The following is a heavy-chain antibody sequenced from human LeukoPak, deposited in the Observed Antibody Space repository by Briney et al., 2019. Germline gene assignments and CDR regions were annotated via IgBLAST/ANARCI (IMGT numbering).Heavy chain of an antibody. CDR2: INHSGST. V-gene: IGHV4-34*01. Sequence: SETQSLTCAVYGGSFSGYYWSWIRQPPGKGLEWIGEINHSGSTNYNPSLKSRVTISVDTSKNQFSLKLSSVTAADTAVYYCARSRGYSYGRHFDYWGQGTLVTVSS. CDR3: ARSRGYSYGRHFDY. J-gene: IGHJ4*02. D-gene: IGHD5-18*01. CDR1: GGSFSGYY.